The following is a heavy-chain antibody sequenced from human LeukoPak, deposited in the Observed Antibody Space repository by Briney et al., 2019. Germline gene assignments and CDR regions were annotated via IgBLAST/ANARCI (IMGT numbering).Heavy chain of an antibody. Sequence: SETLSLTCAVHGGSFTGYYWSWIRQPPGKGLEWIGEINHSGITNYTPSLKSRVTISVDTSKNQFSLKLSSVTAADTAVYFCARGPPTDYYDSSGFYYVFDYWGEGTLVTVSS. CDR2: INHSGIT. CDR3: ARGPPTDYYDSSGFYYVFDY. V-gene: IGHV4-34*01. J-gene: IGHJ4*02. D-gene: IGHD3-22*01. CDR1: GGSFTGYY.